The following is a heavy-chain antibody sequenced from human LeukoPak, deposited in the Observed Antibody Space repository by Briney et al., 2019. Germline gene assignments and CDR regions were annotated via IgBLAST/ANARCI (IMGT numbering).Heavy chain of an antibody. CDR3: ASDNCSGGSCYGY. CDR2: IYYSGST. CDR1: GGSISSGDYY. J-gene: IGHJ4*02. V-gene: IGHV4-30-4*08. Sequence: SETLSLTCTVSGGSISSGDYYWSWICQPPGKGLEWIGYIYYSGSTYYNPSLKSRVTISVDTSKNQFSLKLSSVTAADTAVYYCASDNCSGGSCYGYWGQGTLVTVSS. D-gene: IGHD2-15*01.